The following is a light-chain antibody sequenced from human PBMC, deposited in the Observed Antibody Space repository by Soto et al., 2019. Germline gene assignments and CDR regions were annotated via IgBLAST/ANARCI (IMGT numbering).Light chain of an antibody. CDR2: DVS. J-gene: IGLJ1*01. CDR1: SSDVGGYNY. Sequence: QSVLTQPASVYGSPGQSITISCTGTSSDVGGYNYVSWYQQHPGKAPKLMVYDVSNRPSGVSNRFSGSKSGNTASLTISGLQAEDEADYYCSSYTSSSTRFGTGTKATVL. V-gene: IGLV2-14*01. CDR3: SSYTSSSTR.